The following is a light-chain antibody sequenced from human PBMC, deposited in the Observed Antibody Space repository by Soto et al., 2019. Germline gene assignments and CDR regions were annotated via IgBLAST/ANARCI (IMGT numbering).Light chain of an antibody. Sequence: EILMTQSPATLSVSPGERATLFCRASQSVRSNLAWYQQKPGQAPRLLIYGASTRATGIPARFSGSGSGTEITLTISSLQSEDFAVYYYQQYNTWPPITFGQGTQLEIK. CDR3: QQYNTWPPIT. CDR2: GAS. J-gene: IGKJ5*01. V-gene: IGKV3-15*01. CDR1: QSVRSN.